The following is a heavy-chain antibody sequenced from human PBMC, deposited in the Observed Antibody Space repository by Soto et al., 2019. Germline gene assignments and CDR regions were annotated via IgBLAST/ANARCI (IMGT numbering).Heavy chain of an antibody. CDR2: IYYSGST. J-gene: IGHJ3*02. Sequence: QLQLQESGPGLVKPSETLSLTCTVSGGSISSSSYYWGWIRQPPGKGLEWIGSIYYSGSTYYNPSLKSRVTISVDTSKNQFSLKLSSVTAADTAVYYCAREFKDYGDYFDAFDIWGQGTMVTVSS. D-gene: IGHD4-17*01. CDR3: AREFKDYGDYFDAFDI. V-gene: IGHV4-39*02. CDR1: GGSISSSSYY.